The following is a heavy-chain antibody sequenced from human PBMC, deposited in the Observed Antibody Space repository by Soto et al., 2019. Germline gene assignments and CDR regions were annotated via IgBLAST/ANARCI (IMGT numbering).Heavy chain of an antibody. V-gene: IGHV4-30-4*01. Sequence: QVQLQESGPGLVKPSQTLSLTCTVSGGSISSGDYYWSWIRQPPGKGLEWIGYIYYSGSTYYNPSLKSRVTISVDTRKPQFSLKLSSVTAADTAVYYCASFRCSGGSCALSPWGQGTLVTVSS. CDR1: GGSISSGDYY. CDR2: IYYSGST. D-gene: IGHD2-15*01. J-gene: IGHJ5*02. CDR3: ASFRCSGGSCALSP.